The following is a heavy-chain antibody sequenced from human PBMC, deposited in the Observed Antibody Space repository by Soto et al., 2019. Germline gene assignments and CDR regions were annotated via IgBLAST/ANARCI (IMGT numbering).Heavy chain of an antibody. CDR3: SRDLDITVLENYFDP. J-gene: IGHJ5*02. V-gene: IGHV3-33*01. Sequence: QVQLVESGGGVVQPGRSLRLSCVASGFSFSSYGMHWVRQAPGKGPEWVAVIWYDGSNKHYADSVKGRFTISRDNSMQTLFLQMNTLRVEDTALYFCSRDLDITVLENYFDPWGQGTLVTVSS. D-gene: IGHD6-19*01. CDR1: GFSFSSYG. CDR2: IWYDGSNK.